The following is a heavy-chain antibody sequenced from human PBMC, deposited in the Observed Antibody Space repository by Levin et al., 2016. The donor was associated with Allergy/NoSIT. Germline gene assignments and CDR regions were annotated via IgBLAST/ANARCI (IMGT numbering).Heavy chain of an antibody. V-gene: IGHV5-51*01. Sequence: GESLKISCKVSGDSFTNHWIGWVRQMPGKGLEWVGIIYPGDSDTRYSPSFQGQVTISVDKSISTAYLQWSSLQASDTAVYYCARRCAHKDGTYCGANNYFDPWGQGTLVTVSS. J-gene: IGHJ5*02. CDR1: GDSFTNHW. D-gene: IGHD5-24*01. CDR2: IYPGDSDT. CDR3: ARRCAHKDGTYCGANNYFDP.